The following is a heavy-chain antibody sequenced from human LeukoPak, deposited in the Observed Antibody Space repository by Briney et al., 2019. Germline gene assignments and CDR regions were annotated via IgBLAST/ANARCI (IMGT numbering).Heavy chain of an antibody. Sequence: ASVKVSCKASGYTFTGYYMHWVRQAPGQGLEWMGRINPNSGDTNYAQKFQGRVTMTRDTSITTAYMELSRLTSDDTAVYYCARGLAASSYYHWGQGTLVTVSS. CDR2: INPNSGDT. CDR1: GYTFTGYY. D-gene: IGHD3-3*01. CDR3: ARGLAASSYYH. V-gene: IGHV1-2*06. J-gene: IGHJ4*02.